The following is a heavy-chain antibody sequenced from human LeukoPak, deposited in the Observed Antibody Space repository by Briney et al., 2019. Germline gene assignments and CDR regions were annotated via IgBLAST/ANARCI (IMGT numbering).Heavy chain of an antibody. V-gene: IGHV4-39*07. Sequence: SETLSLTCTVSGGSISSSSYYWGWIRQPPGKGLEWIGSIYYSGSTYYNPSLKSRITISVDTSKDQFSLKLSSVTAADTAVYYCARQTGSGLFILPGGQGTLVTVSS. CDR3: ARQTGSGLFILP. J-gene: IGHJ4*02. CDR1: GGSISSSSYY. D-gene: IGHD3/OR15-3a*01. CDR2: IYYSGST.